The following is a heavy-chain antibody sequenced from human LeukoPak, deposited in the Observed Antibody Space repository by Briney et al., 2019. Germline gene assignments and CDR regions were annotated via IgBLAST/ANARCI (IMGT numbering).Heavy chain of an antibody. J-gene: IGHJ4*02. D-gene: IGHD5-18*01. CDR3: ARGPGYSYGFAY. Sequence: GGSLRLSCAASGFTFSSYAMSWVRQAPGKGLEWVSSISSSSYMYYADSVKGRFTISRDNAKNSLYLQMNSLRAEDTAVYYCARGPGYSYGFAYWGQGTLVTVSS. CDR1: GFTFSSYA. V-gene: IGHV3-21*01. CDR2: ISSSSYM.